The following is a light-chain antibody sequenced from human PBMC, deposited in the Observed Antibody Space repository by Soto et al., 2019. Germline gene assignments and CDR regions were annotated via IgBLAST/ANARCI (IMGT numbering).Light chain of an antibody. J-gene: IGKJ3*01. V-gene: IGKV3-20*01. CDR1: QSVSSSY. CDR2: GAS. Sequence: EIVLTQSPGTLSLSPGERATLSCRASQSVSSSYLVRYQQKHGQAPRLLIYGASKRATGVPNRFSGSWSGTDFTLTISRLEPEDFAVYYCQQYTASSFTFGPGTKVDIK. CDR3: QQYTASSFT.